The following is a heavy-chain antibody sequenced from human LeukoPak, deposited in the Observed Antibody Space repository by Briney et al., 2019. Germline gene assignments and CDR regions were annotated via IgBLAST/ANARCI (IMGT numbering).Heavy chain of an antibody. J-gene: IGHJ4*02. D-gene: IGHD6-13*01. CDR3: ARGAPGIAAAGTNDY. CDR1: GGSISSGDYY. V-gene: IGHV4-30-4*01. Sequence: SETLSLTCTVSGGSISSGDYYWSWIRQPPGKGLEWIGYIYYSGSTYYNPSLKSRVTISVDTSKNQFSLKLSSVTAADTAVYYCARGAPGIAAAGTNDYWGQGTLVTVSS. CDR2: IYYSGST.